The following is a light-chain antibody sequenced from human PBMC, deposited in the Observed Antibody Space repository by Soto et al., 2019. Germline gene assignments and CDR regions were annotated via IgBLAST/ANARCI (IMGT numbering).Light chain of an antibody. Sequence: DIQMTQSPSSLSASVGDEVTITCRASQTIMTYLNWYQLKPGKPPRLLIYAASSLQSGVPSRFSGSGSGTDFTLTISSLQPDDFANDSCQQSYNSPQTFGRGTKVDSK. CDR1: QTIMTY. V-gene: IGKV1-39*01. CDR2: AAS. J-gene: IGKJ1*01. CDR3: QQSYNSPQT.